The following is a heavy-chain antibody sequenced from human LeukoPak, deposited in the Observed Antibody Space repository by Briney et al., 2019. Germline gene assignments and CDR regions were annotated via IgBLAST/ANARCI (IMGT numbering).Heavy chain of an antibody. V-gene: IGHV3-23*01. CDR2: ISASAATT. CDR3: AKGAITSYSDY. D-gene: IGHD2-2*01. Sequence: GGSLRLSCAASGFTFSSYAMSWVRQAPGKGLEWVSSISASAATTLYAGSVKGRFTISRDNSKNMLYLQMNSLRGEDTALYYCAKGAITSYSDYWGQGTLVTVSS. CDR1: GFTFSSYA. J-gene: IGHJ4*02.